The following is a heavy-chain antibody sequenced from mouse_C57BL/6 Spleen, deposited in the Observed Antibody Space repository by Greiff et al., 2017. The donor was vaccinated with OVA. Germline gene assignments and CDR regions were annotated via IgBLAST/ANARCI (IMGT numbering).Heavy chain of an antibody. CDR2: IDPSDSYT. CDR1: GYTFTSYW. V-gene: IGHV1-50*01. J-gene: IGHJ1*03. CDR3: ARKSYDYDRYFDV. D-gene: IGHD2-4*01. Sequence: QVQLQQPGAELVKPGASVKLSCKASGYTFTSYWMQWVKQRPGQGLEWIGEIDPSDSYTNYNQKFKGKATLTVDTSSSTAYMQLSSLTSEDSAVYYCARKSYDYDRYFDVWGTGTTVTVSS.